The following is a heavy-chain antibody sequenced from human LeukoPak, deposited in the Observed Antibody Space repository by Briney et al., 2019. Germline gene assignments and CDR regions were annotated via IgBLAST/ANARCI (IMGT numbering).Heavy chain of an antibody. CDR2: IYYSGST. D-gene: IGHD5-24*01. CDR1: GXSISNFY. J-gene: IGHJ4*02. V-gene: IGHV4-59*08. CDR3: ARHRGLGFDY. Sequence: SETLSLTCTVSGXSISNFYWGWIRQSPGKGLEWIGYIYYSGSTNYNPSLKSRVTISVDTSKNQFSLKLSSVTAADTAVYSCARHRGLGFDYWGQGTLVTVSS.